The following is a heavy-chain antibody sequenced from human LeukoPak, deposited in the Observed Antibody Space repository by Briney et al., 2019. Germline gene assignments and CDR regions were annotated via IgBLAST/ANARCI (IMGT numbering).Heavy chain of an antibody. CDR2: ISYDGSNK. Sequence: PGGSLRLSCAASGFTFSSYAMHWVRQAPGKGLEWVAVISYDGSNKYYADSVKGRFTISRDNSKNTLYLQMNSLRAEDTAVYYCAKGSSYYDYVWGSYRPYYFDYWGQGTLVTVSS. J-gene: IGHJ4*02. V-gene: IGHV3-30-3*01. CDR1: GFTFSSYA. CDR3: AKGSSYYDYVWGSYRPYYFDY. D-gene: IGHD3-16*02.